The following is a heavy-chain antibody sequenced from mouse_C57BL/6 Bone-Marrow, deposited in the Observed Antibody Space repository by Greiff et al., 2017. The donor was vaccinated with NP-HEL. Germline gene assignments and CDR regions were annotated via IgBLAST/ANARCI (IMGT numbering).Heavy chain of an antibody. CDR1: GYTFTSYG. CDR3: ARWGYYGSSSFAY. V-gene: IGHV1-81*01. D-gene: IGHD1-1*01. Sequence: LQESGAELARPGASVKLSCKASGYTFTSYGISWVKQRTGQGLEWIGEIYPRSGNTYYNEKFKGKATLTADKSSSTAYMELRSLTSEDSAVYFCARWGYYGSSSFAYWGQGTLVTVSA. CDR2: IYPRSGNT. J-gene: IGHJ3*01.